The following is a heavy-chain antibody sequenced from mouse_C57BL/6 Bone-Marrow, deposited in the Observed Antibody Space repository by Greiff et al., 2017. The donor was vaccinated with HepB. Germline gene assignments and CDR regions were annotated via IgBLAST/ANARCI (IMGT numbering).Heavy chain of an antibody. V-gene: IGHV1-54*01. CDR3: ARPTYYYGPAWFAY. Sequence: QVQLKESGAELVRPGTSVKVSCKASGYAFTNYLIEWVKQRPGQGLEWIGVINPGSGGTNYNEKFKGKATLTADKSSSTAYMQLSSLTSEDSAVYFCARPTYYYGPAWFAYWGQGTLVTVSA. D-gene: IGHD1-1*01. J-gene: IGHJ3*01. CDR2: INPGSGGT. CDR1: GYAFTNYL.